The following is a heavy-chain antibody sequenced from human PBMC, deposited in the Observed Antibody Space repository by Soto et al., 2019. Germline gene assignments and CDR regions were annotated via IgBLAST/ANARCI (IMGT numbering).Heavy chain of an antibody. Sequence: SETLSLTCAVSGGSIISSNWWSWVRQPPGKGLEWIGEIYHSGSTNYNPSLKSRVTISVDKSKNQFSLKLSSVTAADTAVYYCARFDYVWGSYRLSFDPWGQGTLVSVSS. CDR3: ARFDYVWGSYRLSFDP. CDR1: GGSIISSNW. V-gene: IGHV4-4*02. J-gene: IGHJ5*02. CDR2: IYHSGST. D-gene: IGHD3-16*02.